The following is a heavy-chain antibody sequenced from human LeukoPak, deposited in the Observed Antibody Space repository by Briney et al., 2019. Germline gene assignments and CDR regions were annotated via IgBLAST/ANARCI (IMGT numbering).Heavy chain of an antibody. D-gene: IGHD6-19*01. CDR1: GYTFTGYY. J-gene: IGHJ4*02. Sequence: ASVKVSCKASGYTFTGYYMHWVRQAPGQGLEWMGRINPNSGGTNYAQKFQGRVTMTRDTSISTAYMELSRLRSDDTAVYYCARGRQWLPPGLLPWFDYWGQGTLVTVSS. CDR2: INPNSGGT. V-gene: IGHV1-2*06. CDR3: ARGRQWLPPGLLPWFDY.